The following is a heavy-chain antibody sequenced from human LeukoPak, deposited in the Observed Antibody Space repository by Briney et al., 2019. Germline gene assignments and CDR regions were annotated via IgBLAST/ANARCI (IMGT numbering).Heavy chain of an antibody. J-gene: IGHJ6*02. D-gene: IGHD3-3*01. CDR1: GFTVSSNY. CDR2: IYSGGST. CDR3: ARDVSDFWSGSHYGMDV. V-gene: IGHV3-53*01. Sequence: GGSLRLSCAASGFTVSSNYMSWVRQAPGKGLEWVSFIYSGGSTYYAASVKGRFTISRDNSKNTLYLQMNRLRAEITAVYYCARDVSDFWSGSHYGMDVWGQGTTVTVSS.